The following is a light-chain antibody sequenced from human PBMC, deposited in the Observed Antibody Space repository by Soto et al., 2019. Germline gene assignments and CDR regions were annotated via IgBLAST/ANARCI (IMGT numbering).Light chain of an antibody. CDR3: SSYTSSNTLV. CDR2: EVT. J-gene: IGLJ1*01. Sequence: QSVLTPPASVSGSPGQSITISCTGGSSDIGGYNYVSWFQQHPGKAPKLMIYEVTNRPSGVSNRFSGSKSGSTASLTISGLQAEDEADYYCSSYTSSNTLVFGTGTKLTVL. CDR1: SSDIGGYNY. V-gene: IGLV2-14*01.